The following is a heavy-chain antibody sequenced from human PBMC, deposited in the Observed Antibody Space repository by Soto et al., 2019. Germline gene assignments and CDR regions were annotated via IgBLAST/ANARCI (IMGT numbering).Heavy chain of an antibody. V-gene: IGHV1-69*02. CDR2: IIPILGIA. Sequence: GASVKVSCKASGGTFSSYTISWVRQAPGQGLEWMGRIIPILGIANYAQKFQGRVTITADNAKNSLYLQMNSLRAEDTAVYYCAIEKVGATSVHVFDIWGQGTMVTVSS. CDR1: GGTFSSYT. D-gene: IGHD1-26*01. J-gene: IGHJ3*02. CDR3: AIEKVGATSVHVFDI.